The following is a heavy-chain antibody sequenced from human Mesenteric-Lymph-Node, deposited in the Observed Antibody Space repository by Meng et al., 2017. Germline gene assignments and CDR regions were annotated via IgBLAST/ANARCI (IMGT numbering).Heavy chain of an antibody. V-gene: IGHV1-24*01. CDR3: ARETGGYYYDSSGYYHDPWYYFDY. CDR1: GYTLTELS. J-gene: IGHJ4*02. CDR2: FDPEDGET. Sequence: ASVKVSCKVSGYTLTELSMHWVRQAPGKGLEWMGGFDPEDGETIYAQKFQGRVTMTEDTSTDTAYMELSSLRAEDTALYYCARETGGYYYDSSGYYHDPWYYFDYWGQGTLVTVSS. D-gene: IGHD3-22*01.